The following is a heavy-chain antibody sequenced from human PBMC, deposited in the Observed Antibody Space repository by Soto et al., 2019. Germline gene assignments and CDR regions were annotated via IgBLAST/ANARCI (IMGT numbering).Heavy chain of an antibody. CDR2: INPNSGGT. Sequence: ASVKGSCKASGYTFTGDYMPWVRPAPGQGLEWMGWINPNSGGTNYAQKFQGWVTMTRDTSISTAYMELSRLRSDDTAVYYCARAQTGYCSSTSCSHWFDPWGQGTLVTVSS. D-gene: IGHD2-2*01. CDR1: GYTFTGDY. J-gene: IGHJ5*02. V-gene: IGHV1-2*04. CDR3: ARAQTGYCSSTSCSHWFDP.